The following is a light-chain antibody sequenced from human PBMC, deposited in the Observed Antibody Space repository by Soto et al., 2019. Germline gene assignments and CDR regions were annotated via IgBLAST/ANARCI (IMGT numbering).Light chain of an antibody. CDR1: NIGSQD. Sequence: SYVLTQPPSVSVAPGQTARITCGGNNIGSQDVFWYQQKAGQAPVLVVYEDSDRPSGPPERFSGSNSETTATLTISRVEAGDEADYYCQVWDRTSDHWVFGGGTQLTVL. J-gene: IGLJ3*02. V-gene: IGLV3-21*02. CDR2: EDS. CDR3: QVWDRTSDHWV.